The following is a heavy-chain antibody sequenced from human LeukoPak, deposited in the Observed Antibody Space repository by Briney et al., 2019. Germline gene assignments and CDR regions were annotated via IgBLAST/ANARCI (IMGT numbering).Heavy chain of an antibody. CDR1: GGSISSYY. Sequence: SETLSLTCTVSGGSISSYYWSWIRQPPGKGLEWIGYIYYSGSTYYNPSLKSRVTISVDTSKNQFSLKLSSVTAADTAVYYCARTTEAHSWRTRYYDYYMDVWGKGTTVTVSS. D-gene: IGHD6-13*01. J-gene: IGHJ6*03. CDR2: IYYSGST. V-gene: IGHV4-59*01. CDR3: ARTTEAHSWRTRYYDYYMDV.